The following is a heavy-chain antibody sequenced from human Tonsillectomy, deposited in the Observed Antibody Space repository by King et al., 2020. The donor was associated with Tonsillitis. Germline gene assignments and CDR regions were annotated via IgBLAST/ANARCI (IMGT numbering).Heavy chain of an antibody. V-gene: IGHV3-23*04. CDR2: IFDDGGST. Sequence: DVQLVESGGGLVQPGGSLRLSCAASGFIFSSYAMSWVRQAPGKGLEWVSSIFDDGGSTYYADSVKGRFSVSRDNSKNTLFLQMNSLRAEDTAVCYCAKLFPTVSLVDCWGQGTLVTVSS. CDR1: GFIFSSYA. CDR3: AKLFPTVSLVDC. D-gene: IGHD2-21*01. J-gene: IGHJ4*02.